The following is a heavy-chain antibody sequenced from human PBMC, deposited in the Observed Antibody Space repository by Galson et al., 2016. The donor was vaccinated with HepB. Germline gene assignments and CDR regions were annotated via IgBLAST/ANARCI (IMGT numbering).Heavy chain of an antibody. Sequence: SLRLSCAASGFTFSDYAMTWVRQAPGKGLEWVSALSPTGGTTYYADSVKGRFTISRDNSKNMLYLQMNSLRVGDTAVYYCATFYDNYYYYGMDVWGQGTTVTVSS. CDR2: LSPTGGTT. CDR3: ATFYDNYYYYGMDV. CDR1: GFTFSDYA. D-gene: IGHD2/OR15-2a*01. J-gene: IGHJ6*02. V-gene: IGHV3-23*01.